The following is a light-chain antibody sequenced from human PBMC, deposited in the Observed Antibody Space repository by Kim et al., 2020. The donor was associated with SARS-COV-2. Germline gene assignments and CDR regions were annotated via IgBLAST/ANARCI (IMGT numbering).Light chain of an antibody. CDR1: QSVSGF. Sequence: SLSPGERATLSCSATQSVSGFLAWYQQKPGQAPWLLIYGTSRRASGIPDRFSGSGSGTDFTLTISRLEPEDSAVYYCQHYGSSPGTFGQGTKLEI. J-gene: IGKJ1*01. CDR2: GTS. V-gene: IGKV3-20*01. CDR3: QHYGSSPGT.